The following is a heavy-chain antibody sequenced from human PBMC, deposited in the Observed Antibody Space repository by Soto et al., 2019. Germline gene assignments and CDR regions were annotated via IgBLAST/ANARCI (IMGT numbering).Heavy chain of an antibody. J-gene: IGHJ6*04. CDR1: GGSISSSSYY. D-gene: IGHD3-10*01. CDR2: IYYSGST. CDR3: ARLGYYYGSGSYYTDV. V-gene: IGHV4-39*01. Sequence: SETLSLTCTVSGGSISSSSYYWGWIRQPPGKGLEWIGSIYYSGSTYYNPSLKSRVTISVDTSKNQFSLKLSSVTAADTAVYYCARLGYYYGSGSYYTDVWGKGTTVTVSS.